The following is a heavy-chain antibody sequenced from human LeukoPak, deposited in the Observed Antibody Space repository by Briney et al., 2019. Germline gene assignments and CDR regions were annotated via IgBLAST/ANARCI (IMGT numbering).Heavy chain of an antibody. CDR3: ARENLWGSLDY. J-gene: IGHJ4*02. CDR1: GFTFSSYS. V-gene: IGHV3-21*01. Sequence: GGSLRLSCAASGFTFSSYSMNWVRQAPGKGLEWVSSITSSSSYIYYADSVKCRFTISRDNAKISLDLQMNSLRAEDTAVYYCARENLWGSLDYWGQGTLVTVSS. D-gene: IGHD7-27*01. CDR2: ITSSSSYI.